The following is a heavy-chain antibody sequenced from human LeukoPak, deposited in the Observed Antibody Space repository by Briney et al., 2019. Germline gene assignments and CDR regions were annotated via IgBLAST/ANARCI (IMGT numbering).Heavy chain of an antibody. Sequence: KFGESLKISCKASEYSFTSYWIGWVRQMPGKGLEWMGSIHPRDSETRYSPSFQGQVTISSDKSISTVYLQWSSLEASDTAIYCCARSGLLDYWGQGTLVTVSS. D-gene: IGHD3/OR15-3a*01. J-gene: IGHJ4*02. CDR2: IHPRDSET. CDR3: ARSGLLDY. CDR1: EYSFTSYW. V-gene: IGHV5-51*01.